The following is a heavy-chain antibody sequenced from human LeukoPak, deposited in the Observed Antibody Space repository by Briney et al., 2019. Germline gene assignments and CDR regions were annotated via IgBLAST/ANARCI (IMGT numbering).Heavy chain of an antibody. J-gene: IGHJ4*02. CDR2: ISAYNGNT. CDR1: GYTFTSYG. V-gene: IGHV1-18*01. D-gene: IGHD4-17*01. Sequence: ASGKVSCKASGYTFTSYGISWVRQTPGQGLEWMGWISAYNGNTNYAQKLQGRVTMTTDTSTSTAYMELRSLRPDATDVYYCARDRTTVTTYYFDYWGQGTLVTVSS. CDR3: ARDRTTVTTYYFDY.